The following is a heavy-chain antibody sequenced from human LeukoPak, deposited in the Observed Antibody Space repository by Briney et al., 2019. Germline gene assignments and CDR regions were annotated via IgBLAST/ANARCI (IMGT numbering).Heavy chain of an antibody. CDR3: ARVYGDYYGSGSYYYYGMDV. Sequence: GGSLRLSCAVSGFTFSSYWMSWVRQAPGKGLEWEANIKQVGSEKYYVDSVKGRFTISRDNAKNSLYLQMNSLRAEDTAVYYCARVYGDYYGSGSYYYYGMDVWGQGTTVTVSS. V-gene: IGHV3-7*01. CDR1: GFTFSSYW. D-gene: IGHD3-10*01. CDR2: IKQVGSEK. J-gene: IGHJ6*02.